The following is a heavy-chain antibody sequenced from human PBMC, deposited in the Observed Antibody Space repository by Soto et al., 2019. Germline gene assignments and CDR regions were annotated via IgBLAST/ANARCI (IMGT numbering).Heavy chain of an antibody. V-gene: IGHV3-64*01. CDR1: GFTFSSYA. CDR2: ISSNGGST. D-gene: IGHD6-19*01. J-gene: IGHJ5*02. CDR3: ARAIAVAGRNWFDP. Sequence: PGGSLRLSCAASGFTFSSYAMHWVRQAPGKGLEYVSAISSNGGSTYYANSVKGRFTISRDNSKNTLYLQMGSLRAEDMAVYYCARAIAVAGRNWFDPWGQGTLVTVSS.